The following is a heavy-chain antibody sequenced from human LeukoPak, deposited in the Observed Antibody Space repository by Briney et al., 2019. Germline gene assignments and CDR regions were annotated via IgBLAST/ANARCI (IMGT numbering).Heavy chain of an antibody. CDR2: IYYSGST. CDR3: ARDTDDSSGYLG. Sequence: PSETLSLTCTVSGGSISSGDYYWSWIRQPPGKGLEWIGYIYYSGSTYYNPSLKSRVTISVDTSENQFSLKLSSVTAADTAVYYCARDTDDSSGYLGWGQGTLVTVSS. CDR1: GGSISSGDYY. J-gene: IGHJ1*01. D-gene: IGHD3-22*01. V-gene: IGHV4-30-4*08.